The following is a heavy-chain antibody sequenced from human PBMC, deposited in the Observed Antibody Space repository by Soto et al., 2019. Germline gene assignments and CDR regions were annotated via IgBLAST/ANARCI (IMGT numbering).Heavy chain of an antibody. CDR3: TRASTVAGGSSKSLPNNY. CDR1: GGSISGRC. V-gene: IGHV4-59*01. Sequence: SETLSLTCTVSGGSISGRCWSWVRQSPGKGLEWIGYFCYTGSTNYNPSLKSRVTISVDRSKTQCSLKLTTLSSDDTAMYYCTRASTVAGGSSKSLPNNYWGQGTLVTVSS. J-gene: IGHJ4*02. D-gene: IGHD6-19*01. CDR2: FCYTGST.